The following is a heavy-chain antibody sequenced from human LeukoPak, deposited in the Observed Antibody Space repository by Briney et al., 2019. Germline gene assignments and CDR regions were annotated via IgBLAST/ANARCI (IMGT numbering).Heavy chain of an antibody. V-gene: IGHV4-34*01. CDR1: GGSFSGYY. J-gene: IGHJ3*02. Sequence: SETLSLTCAVYGGSFSGYYWSWIRQPPGKGLEWIGEINHSGSTNYNPSLKSRVTISVDTSKNQFSLKLSSVTAADTAVYYCASPYGGHDAFDIWGQGTMVTVSS. D-gene: IGHD3-16*01. CDR2: INHSGST. CDR3: ASPYGGHDAFDI.